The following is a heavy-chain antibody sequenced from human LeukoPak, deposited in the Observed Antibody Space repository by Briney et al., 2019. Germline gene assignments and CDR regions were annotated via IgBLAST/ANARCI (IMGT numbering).Heavy chain of an antibody. CDR3: ARHAPRRIAAAGTRGYFDY. V-gene: IGHV4-34*01. CDR1: GGSFSGYY. CDR2: INHSGST. J-gene: IGHJ4*02. D-gene: IGHD6-13*01. Sequence: SETLSLTCAVYGGSFSGYYWSWIRQPPGKGLEWIGEINHSGSTNYNPSLKSRVTISVDTPENQFSLKLSSVTAADTAVYYCARHAPRRIAAAGTRGYFDYWGQGTLVTVSS.